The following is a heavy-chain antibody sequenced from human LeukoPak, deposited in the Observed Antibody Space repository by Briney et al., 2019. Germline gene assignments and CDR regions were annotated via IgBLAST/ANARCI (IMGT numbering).Heavy chain of an antibody. CDR3: ARVPESVGINYFDS. CDR1: GGSFSGNF. D-gene: IGHD1-26*01. Sequence: SSETLSLTCAVYGGSFSGNFWSWVRQPPGKGLEWIGEINHRGNTNYNPSLKRRVTISVDTSKNQFSLKLSSVTAADTAVYYCARVPESVGINYFDSWGQGTQVTVSS. V-gene: IGHV4-34*01. CDR2: INHRGNT. J-gene: IGHJ4*02.